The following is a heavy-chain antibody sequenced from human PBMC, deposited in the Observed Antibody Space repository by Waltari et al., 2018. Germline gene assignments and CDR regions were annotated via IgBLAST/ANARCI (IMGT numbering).Heavy chain of an antibody. Sequence: QVQLQESGPGLVKPSETLSLTCTVSGYSISTAYFWGWIRQAPGKGLEGMGRIYHSGSTYYNPSLKSRVTISVDTSRNQFSLKVNSVTAADTSVYYCARGGTVTTPLDYWGQGTLVTVSS. J-gene: IGHJ4*02. D-gene: IGHD4-17*01. V-gene: IGHV4-38-2*02. CDR1: GYSISTAYF. CDR2: IYHSGST. CDR3: ARGGTVTTPLDY.